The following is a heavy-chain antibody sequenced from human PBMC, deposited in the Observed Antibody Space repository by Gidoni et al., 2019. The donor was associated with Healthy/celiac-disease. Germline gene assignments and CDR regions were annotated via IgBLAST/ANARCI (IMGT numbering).Heavy chain of an antibody. CDR1: GFTFRSYA. J-gene: IGHJ4*02. CDR3: RGYYYDSSGYYSFDY. V-gene: IGHV3-23*01. Sequence: EVQLLESGGGVVQPGGSLRPSCAASGFTFRSYAMSWVRQAPGKGLEWVSAISGSGGSTYYADSVKGRFTISRDNSKNTLYLQMNSLRAEDTAVYYCRGYYYDSSGYYSFDYWGQGTLVTVSS. D-gene: IGHD3-22*01. CDR2: ISGSGGST.